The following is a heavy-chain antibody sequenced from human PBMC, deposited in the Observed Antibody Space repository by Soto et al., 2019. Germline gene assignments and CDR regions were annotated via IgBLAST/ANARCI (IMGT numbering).Heavy chain of an antibody. Sequence: EVQLVESGGGRGKPGGSLRLSCAASGFTFSIYSMNWVRQAPGKGLEWVSSISSSSSYIYYADSVKGRFIISRDNAKNSLYLKMNSLRAEDTAVYYCLGANWFDPWGQGTLVTVSS. CDR3: LGANWFDP. D-gene: IGHD3-16*01. V-gene: IGHV3-21*01. CDR2: ISSSSSYI. CDR1: GFTFSIYS. J-gene: IGHJ5*02.